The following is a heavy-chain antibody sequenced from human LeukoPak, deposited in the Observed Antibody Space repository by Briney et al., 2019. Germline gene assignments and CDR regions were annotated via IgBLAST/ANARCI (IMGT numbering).Heavy chain of an antibody. CDR2: IYTSGST. D-gene: IGHD7-27*01. CDR3: ARVLKRTGEGLYYYYYMDV. Sequence: SETLSLTCTVSGGSISSYYWSWIRQPAGKGLEWIGRIYTSGSTTYNPSLKSRVTISVDTSKNQFSLKLSSVTAADTAVYYCARVLKRTGEGLYYYYYMDVWGKGTTVTISS. CDR1: GGSISSYY. J-gene: IGHJ6*03. V-gene: IGHV4-4*07.